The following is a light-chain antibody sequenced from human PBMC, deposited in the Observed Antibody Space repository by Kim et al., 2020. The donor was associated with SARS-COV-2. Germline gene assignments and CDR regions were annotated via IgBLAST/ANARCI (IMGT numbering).Light chain of an antibody. V-gene: IGKV3-15*01. CDR1: QSVSSN. Sequence: SPGERATLSCRASQSVSSNVAWYQQKPGQAPRLLIYGASTRATGIPARFSGSASGTEFTLTISSLQSEDFAIYYCQHYNNMPPYTFGQGTRVDIK. CDR3: QHYNNMPPYT. CDR2: GAS. J-gene: IGKJ3*01.